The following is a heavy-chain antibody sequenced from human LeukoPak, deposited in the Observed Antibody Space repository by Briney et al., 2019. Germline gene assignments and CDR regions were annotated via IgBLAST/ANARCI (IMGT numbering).Heavy chain of an antibody. Sequence: GGSLRLSCAASAFTFSTYGMHWVRQAPGKGLEWVAVISYDGSNKYYADSVKGRFTISRDNSKNTLYLQMNSLRAEDTAVYYCAREYLRWGHGTLVTVSS. CDR3: AREYLR. V-gene: IGHV3-30*19. CDR1: AFTFSTYG. J-gene: IGHJ4*01. CDR2: ISYDGSNK. D-gene: IGHD2-2*02.